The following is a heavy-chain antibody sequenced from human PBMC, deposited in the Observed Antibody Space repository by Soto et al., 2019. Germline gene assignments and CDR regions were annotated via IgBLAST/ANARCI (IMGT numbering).Heavy chain of an antibody. J-gene: IGHJ6*02. CDR3: ARFPPTALQVSGNNSWSLEV. CDR2: IYHTGTT. D-gene: IGHD3-10*01. Sequence: SETLSLTCTVSGDSVISYFWTWIRQPPGKGLEWIGDIYHTGTTNYSPSLKSRVTISLDTSKNQFSLELTSVTAADTAVYYCARFPPTALQVSGNNSWSLEVGGQGPT. V-gene: IGHV4-59*02. CDR1: GDSVISYF.